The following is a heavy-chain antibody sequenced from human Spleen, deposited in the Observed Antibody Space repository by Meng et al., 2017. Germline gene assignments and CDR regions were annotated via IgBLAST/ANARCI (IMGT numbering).Heavy chain of an antibody. D-gene: IGHD3-16*01. CDR2: INHSGST. V-gene: IGHV4-34*01. J-gene: IGHJ5*02. CDR3: ARRNDLGNWFDP. CDR1: GGSLGDYY. Sequence: QGHLKQWGAGLLKPSATLSPTGVVSGGSLGDYYWSWIRQPPGKGLEWIGEINHSGSTNYNPSLESRATISVDTSKNQFSLKLSSVTAADTAVYYCARRNDLGNWFDPWGQGTLVTVSS.